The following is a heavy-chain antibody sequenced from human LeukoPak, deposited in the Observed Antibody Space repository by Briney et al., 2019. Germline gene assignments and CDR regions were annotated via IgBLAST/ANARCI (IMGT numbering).Heavy chain of an antibody. D-gene: IGHD3-10*01. CDR3: ARGRQWFGESEIYFDY. Sequence: SETLSLTCAVYGGSFSGYYWSWIRQPPGKGLEWIGEINHSGSTNYNPSLKSRVTISVDTSKNQFSLKLSSVTAADTAVYYRARGRQWFGESEIYFDYWGQGTLVTVSS. CDR2: INHSGST. V-gene: IGHV4-34*01. J-gene: IGHJ4*02. CDR1: GGSFSGYY.